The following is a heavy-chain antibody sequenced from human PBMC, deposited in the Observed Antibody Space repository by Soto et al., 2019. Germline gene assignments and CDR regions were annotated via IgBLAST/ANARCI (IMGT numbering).Heavy chain of an antibody. CDR1: GYTFTSYG. CDR3: ARTDDFWSGLKVGYWFDP. J-gene: IGHJ5*02. D-gene: IGHD3-3*01. CDR2: ISAYNGNT. Sequence: GASVKVSCKASGYTFTSYGISWVRQAPGQGLEWMGWISAYNGNTSYAQKLQGRVTMTTDTSTSTAYMELRSLRSDDTAVYYCARTDDFWSGLKVGYWFDPWGQGTLVTVSS. V-gene: IGHV1-18*04.